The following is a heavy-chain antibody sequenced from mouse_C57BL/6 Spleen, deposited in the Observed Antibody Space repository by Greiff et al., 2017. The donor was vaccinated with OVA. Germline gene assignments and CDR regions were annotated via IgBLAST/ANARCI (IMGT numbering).Heavy chain of an antibody. Sequence: EVQGVESGGGLVQPKGSLKLSCAASGFSFNTYAMNWVRQAPGKGLEWVARIRSKSNNYATYYADSVKDRFTISRDDSESMLYLQMNNLKTEDTAMYYCVRGYDGVFAYWGQGTLVTVSA. D-gene: IGHD2-2*01. CDR2: IRSKSNNYAT. CDR3: VRGYDGVFAY. V-gene: IGHV10-1*01. J-gene: IGHJ3*01. CDR1: GFSFNTYA.